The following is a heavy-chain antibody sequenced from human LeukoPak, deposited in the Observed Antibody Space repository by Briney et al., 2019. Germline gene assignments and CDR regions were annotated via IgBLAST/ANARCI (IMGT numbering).Heavy chain of an antibody. CDR3: ARDRGVDDAFHI. CDR1: GGSISSGSYY. V-gene: IGHV4-61*02. CDR2: IHTSGST. Sequence: PSETLSLTCTVSGGSISSGSYYWSWIRQPAGKGLEWIVRIHTSGSTKDNPSLQGRVSISVDTSKNQFSLKLSSVTAADTAVYYCARDRGVDDAFHIWGQGTMVTVSS. D-gene: IGHD3-3*01. J-gene: IGHJ3*02.